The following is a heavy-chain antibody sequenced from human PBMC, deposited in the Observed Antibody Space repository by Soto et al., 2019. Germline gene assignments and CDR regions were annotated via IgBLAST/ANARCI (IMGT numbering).Heavy chain of an antibody. CDR2: ISAYNDHT. V-gene: IGHV1-18*01. J-gene: IGHJ4*02. CDR3: ARHPAYHESGGYYFFDY. CDR1: GYTFSSYG. D-gene: IGHD3-22*01. Sequence: QVQLVQSGAEVKKPGASVKVSCKTSGYTFSSYGISWVRQAPGQGLEWMGWISAYNDHTNYTQKVQGRVTMTTDTTTATVYMELRSLRSDDTAVYYCARHPAYHESGGYYFFDYWGQGTLLTVSS.